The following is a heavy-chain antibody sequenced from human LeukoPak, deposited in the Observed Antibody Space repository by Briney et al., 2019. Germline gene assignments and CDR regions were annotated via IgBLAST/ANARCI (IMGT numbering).Heavy chain of an antibody. J-gene: IGHJ4*02. CDR3: ARSASGWGFDD. CDR1: GYSFTIYW. CDR2: INPGDSDT. Sequence: GGGLQISFKGSGYSFTIYWIGWVRRKPGKGGEWMGIINPGDSDTRYSPDFEGQVIISADKSISTAYLQWSSLKASDSAMYYCARSASGWGFDDWGQGTLVTVSS. D-gene: IGHD6-19*01. V-gene: IGHV5-51*01.